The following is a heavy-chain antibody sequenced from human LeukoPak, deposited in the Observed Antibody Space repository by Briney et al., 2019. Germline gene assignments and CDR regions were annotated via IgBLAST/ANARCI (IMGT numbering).Heavy chain of an antibody. CDR1: GFTFSSYA. Sequence: GGSLRLSCAASGFTFSSYAMSWVRQAPGKGLEWVSAISGSGGSTYYADSVKGRFTISRDNSKNTLYLQMNSLRAEDTAVYYCATYYDFWSGPSAYFDYWGQGTLVTVSS. CDR2: ISGSGGST. J-gene: IGHJ4*02. CDR3: ATYYDFWSGPSAYFDY. V-gene: IGHV3-23*01. D-gene: IGHD3-3*01.